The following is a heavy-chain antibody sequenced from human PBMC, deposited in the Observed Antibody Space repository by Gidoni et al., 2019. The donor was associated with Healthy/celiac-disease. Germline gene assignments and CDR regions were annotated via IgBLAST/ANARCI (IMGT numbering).Heavy chain of an antibody. CDR2: IKSKTDGGTT. CDR3: TTGTGIVGADFDY. CDR1: GFTFSNAW. V-gene: IGHV3-15*07. J-gene: IGHJ4*02. Sequence: EVQLVESGGGLVKPGGSLRLSCAASGFTFSNAWMTWVRQAPGKGLEWVGRIKSKTDGGTTDYAAPVKGRFTISREDSKNTLYLQMNSLKTEDTAVYYGTTGTGIVGADFDYWGQGTLVTVSS. D-gene: IGHD1-26*01.